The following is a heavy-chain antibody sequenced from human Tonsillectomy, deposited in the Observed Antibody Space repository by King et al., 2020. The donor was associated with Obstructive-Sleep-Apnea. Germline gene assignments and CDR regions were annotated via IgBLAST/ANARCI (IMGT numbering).Heavy chain of an antibody. CDR1: GYTFTTYG. J-gene: IGHJ6*02. CDR3: SRSRKQLQWYGIDHFYYGMDF. V-gene: IGHV1-18*04. D-gene: IGHD6-13*01. Sequence: VQLVQSGAEVKKPGASVKVSCKASGYTFTTYGISWVRQAPGQGLEWMGWISAYNGNTNYAQKFQGRVTMTTDTSTSTAYMEVRSLRSDDTAVYYCSRSRKQLQWYGIDHFYYGMDFWGQGTTVTVSS. CDR2: ISAYNGNT.